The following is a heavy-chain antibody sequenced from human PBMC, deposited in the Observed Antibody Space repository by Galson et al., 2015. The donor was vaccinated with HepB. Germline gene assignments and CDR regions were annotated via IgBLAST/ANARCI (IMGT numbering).Heavy chain of an antibody. V-gene: IGHV1-3*01. D-gene: IGHD2-21*01. CDR2: INVGNGKT. CDR3: ARVAKQIVVGWMNQAEYFEH. J-gene: IGHJ1*01. Sequence: SVKVSCKASGYTFTNFAMHWLRQAPGQRLEFMGWINVGNGKTKYSQKFQDRITLSRDTSASTVYMELSSLRSEDTAVFYCARVAKQIVVGWMNQAEYFEHWGQGTLVTVSS. CDR1: GYTFTNFA.